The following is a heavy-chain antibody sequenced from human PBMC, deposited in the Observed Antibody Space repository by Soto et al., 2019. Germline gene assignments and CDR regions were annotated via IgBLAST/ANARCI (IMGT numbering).Heavy chain of an antibody. Sequence: ASVKVSCKASGYTFTNFGISWVRQARGQRLEWIGWIVVNSGNTNYAQKFQERVTITRDMSTSTAYMELRSLRSEDTAVYYCAADWHYGSGSYYAYYYGMDVWGQGTTVTVSS. D-gene: IGHD3-10*01. J-gene: IGHJ6*02. CDR3: AADWHYGSGSYYAYYYGMDV. CDR2: IVVNSGNT. CDR1: GYTFTNFG. V-gene: IGHV1-58*02.